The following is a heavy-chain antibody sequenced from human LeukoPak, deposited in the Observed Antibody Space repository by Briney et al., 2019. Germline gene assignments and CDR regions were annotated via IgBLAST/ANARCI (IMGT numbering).Heavy chain of an antibody. V-gene: IGHV7-4-1*02. Sequence: ASVKVSCKASGYTFTGYAMNWVRQAPGQGLEWMGWINTNTGNPTYAQGFTGRFVFSLDTSVSTAYLQISSLKAEDTAVYYCARVVVGATYRDYYYMDVWGKGTTVTVSS. D-gene: IGHD1-26*01. CDR3: ARVVVGATYRDYYYMDV. CDR1: GYTFTGYA. CDR2: INTNTGNP. J-gene: IGHJ6*03.